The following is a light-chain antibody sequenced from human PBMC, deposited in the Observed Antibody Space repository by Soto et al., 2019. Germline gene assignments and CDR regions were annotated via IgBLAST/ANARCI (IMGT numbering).Light chain of an antibody. J-gene: IGKJ4*01. V-gene: IGKV3-11*01. CDR3: QQRSNWPST. Sequence: EIVLTQSPATLSLSPGEGATLSCRVSQSVSGYLAWYQQKPGQAPRLLIYDTSNRATGIPARFSGSGSGTDFTLTISSLEPEDSAVYYCQQRSNWPSTFGGGTKVEIK. CDR2: DTS. CDR1: QSVSGY.